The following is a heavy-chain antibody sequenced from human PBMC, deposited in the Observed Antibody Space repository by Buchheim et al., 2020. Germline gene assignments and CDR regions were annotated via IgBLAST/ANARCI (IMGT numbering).Heavy chain of an antibody. CDR3: ARNAADNFIVGVIDF. V-gene: IGHV4-39*07. CDR2: IAFGGNT. J-gene: IGHJ4*02. CDR1: GGSISSGNYY. D-gene: IGHD1-26*01. Sequence: QVQLQESGPGLVKPSETLSLSCTVSGGSISSGNYYWGWIRQSPGKGLEWIGCIAFGGNTYYNPSLKSRIRISLDTSQNPFSLRVTSVTAADTAVYYCARNAADNFIVGVIDFWGQGTL.